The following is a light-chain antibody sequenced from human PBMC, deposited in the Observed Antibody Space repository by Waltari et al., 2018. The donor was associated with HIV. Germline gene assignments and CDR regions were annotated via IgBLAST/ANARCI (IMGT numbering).Light chain of an antibody. CDR3: AAWDDSLRGVV. Sequence: QSVLTQPPSASVTPGQRVTISCSGSSSNIGSNSVHWYQQLPGTTPKLPIYRNKQRPEGVPDRFSGSKSDTSASLAISGLRSGHEADYYCAAWDDSLRGVVFGGGTKLTVL. J-gene: IGLJ2*01. CDR2: RNK. V-gene: IGLV1-47*01. CDR1: SSNIGSNS.